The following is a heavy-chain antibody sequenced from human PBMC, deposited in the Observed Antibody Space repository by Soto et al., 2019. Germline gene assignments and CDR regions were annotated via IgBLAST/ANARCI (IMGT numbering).Heavy chain of an antibody. D-gene: IGHD5-18*01. CDR1: GYSFTSYW. J-gene: IGHJ6*02. CDR3: ALGRGHSYGYSHYYYGMDV. Sequence: GESLKISCKGSGYSFTSYWIGWVRQMPGKGLEWMGIIYPGDSDARYSPSFQGQVTISADKSISTAYLQWSSLKASDTAMYYCALGRGHSYGYSHYYYGMDVWGQGTTVTVSS. V-gene: IGHV5-51*01. CDR2: IYPGDSDA.